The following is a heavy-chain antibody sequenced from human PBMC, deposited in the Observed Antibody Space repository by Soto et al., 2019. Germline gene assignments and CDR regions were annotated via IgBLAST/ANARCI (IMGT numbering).Heavy chain of an antibody. CDR2: ISSSSSYI. CDR1: GFTFSSYS. CDR3: ARDEYYDFWSGYYGSDY. Sequence: GGSLRLSCAASGFTFSSYSMNWVRQAPGKGLEWVSSISSSSSYIYYADSVKGRFTISRDNAKNSLYLQMNSLRAEDTAVYYCARDEYYDFWSGYYGSDYWGQGTLVTVSS. V-gene: IGHV3-21*01. J-gene: IGHJ4*02. D-gene: IGHD3-3*01.